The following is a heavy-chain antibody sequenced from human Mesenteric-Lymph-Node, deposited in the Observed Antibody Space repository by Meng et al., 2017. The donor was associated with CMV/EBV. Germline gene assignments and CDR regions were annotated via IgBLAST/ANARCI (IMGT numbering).Heavy chain of an antibody. Sequence: QWQLQDSGPRLVRPSETLSLKCTVSGGSISSSWHYWGWIRQPPGKGLEWIGSIFYSGSAHYNPALESRVTISIDKSKNEFFLNLGSVTAADTAMYFCARDTLTYSYGPGWIDPWGQGTLVTVSS. CDR1: GGSISSSWHY. V-gene: IGHV4-39*02. J-gene: IGHJ5*02. D-gene: IGHD3-10*01. CDR3: ARDTLTYSYGPGWIDP. CDR2: IFYSGSA.